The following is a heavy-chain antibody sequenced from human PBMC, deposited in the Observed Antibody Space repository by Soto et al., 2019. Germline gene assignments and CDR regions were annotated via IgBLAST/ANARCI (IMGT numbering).Heavy chain of an antibody. Sequence: SVGSLRLSCVASGFTFSSYEMNWVRQAPGKGLEWVSYISSSGMTVYYADSVKGRFTISRDNAKNSLYLQMNNLRAEDTAVYYCARPQEIDNFWSLGYYYTVDVWGQGTTVTV. CDR3: ARPQEIDNFWSLGYYYTVDV. D-gene: IGHD3-3*01. V-gene: IGHV3-48*03. CDR2: ISSSGMTV. J-gene: IGHJ6*02. CDR1: GFTFSSYE.